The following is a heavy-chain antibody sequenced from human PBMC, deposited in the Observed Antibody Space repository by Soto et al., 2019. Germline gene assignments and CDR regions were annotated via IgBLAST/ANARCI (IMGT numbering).Heavy chain of an antibody. J-gene: IGHJ3*02. V-gene: IGHV5-51*01. CDR1: GYSFTSNW. Sequence: VQLVQSGAEVKKPGESLKISCKGSGYSFTSNWIGWVRQMPGKGLEWMGIIYPDDSDTRYSPSFQGQVTISADKYISTAYLQWSSLKASDTAMYYCARHHYYDPSHDAFDIWGQGTMVTVSS. D-gene: IGHD3-22*01. CDR3: ARHHYYDPSHDAFDI. CDR2: IYPDDSDT.